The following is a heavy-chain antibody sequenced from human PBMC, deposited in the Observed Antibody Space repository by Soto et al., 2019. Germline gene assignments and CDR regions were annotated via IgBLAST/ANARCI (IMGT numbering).Heavy chain of an antibody. Sequence: PGGSLRLSCAASGFTFSTYGMHWVRQAPGKGLEWVAVKWYDGSNECYADSVKGRFTISRDNSKNTLYLQMNSLRAEDTAVYYCARDGHPTMQYAMDVWGQGTTVTVSS. V-gene: IGHV3-33*08. D-gene: IGHD2-2*01. CDR1: GFTFSTYG. CDR3: ARDGHPTMQYAMDV. J-gene: IGHJ6*02. CDR2: KWYDGSNE.